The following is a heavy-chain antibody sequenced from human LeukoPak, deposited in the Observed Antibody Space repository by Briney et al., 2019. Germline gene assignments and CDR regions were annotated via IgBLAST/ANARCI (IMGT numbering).Heavy chain of an antibody. CDR1: GFTFSSYS. Sequence: PGGSLRLSCAASGFTFSSYSMNWVRQAPGKGLEWASYISSSSTIYYADSVKGRFTISRDNAKNSLYLQMNSLRAEDTAVYYCARDRCSGGSCYKSHWGQGTLVTVSS. CDR2: ISSSSTI. J-gene: IGHJ4*02. D-gene: IGHD2-15*01. CDR3: ARDRCSGGSCYKSH. V-gene: IGHV3-48*01.